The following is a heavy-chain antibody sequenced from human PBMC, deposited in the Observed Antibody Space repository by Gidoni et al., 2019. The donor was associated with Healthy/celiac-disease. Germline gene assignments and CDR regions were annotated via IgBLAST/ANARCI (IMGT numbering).Heavy chain of an antibody. CDR1: GGSLSSGEYY. CDR3: ARGGFYRGYYYMDV. CDR2: IYYSGSN. V-gene: IGHV4-30-4*01. Sequence: QVQLQESGPGLVKPSQTLSPTCPVSGGSLSSGEYYWSWIRQPPGKGLEWIGYIYYSGSNYYNPSLKSRVTISVDTSKNQFSLKLSSVTAADTAVYYCARGGFYRGYYYMDVWGKGTTVTVSS. J-gene: IGHJ6*03. D-gene: IGHD3-10*01.